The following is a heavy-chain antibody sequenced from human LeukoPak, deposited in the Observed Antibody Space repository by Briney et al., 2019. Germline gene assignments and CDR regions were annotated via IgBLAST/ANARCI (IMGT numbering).Heavy chain of an antibody. CDR1: GFTFSDHS. V-gene: IGHV3-11*04. Sequence: GGSLRLSCAASGFTFSDHSMSWIRQSPGKGLEWVAYISSGGSPMFYIDSVKGRSTVSRDNAKNSLYLEVHSLRAEDTAVYYCVRDSHYYDTSDPKYRLDYWGQGTLVTVSS. D-gene: IGHD3-22*01. J-gene: IGHJ4*02. CDR2: ISSGGSPM. CDR3: VRDSHYYDTSDPKYRLDY.